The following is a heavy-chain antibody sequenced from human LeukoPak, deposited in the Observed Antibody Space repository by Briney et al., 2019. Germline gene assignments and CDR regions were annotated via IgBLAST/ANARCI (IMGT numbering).Heavy chain of an antibody. CDR2: IYSGGST. CDR1: GFTVSSNF. V-gene: IGHV3-53*01. D-gene: IGHD1-20*01. CDR3: ANPLGNWKFTFDI. Sequence: GGSLRLSCAASGFTVSSNFMSWVRQAPGKGLEWVSVIYSGGSTYYADSVKGRFTISRDNSKNTLYLQMNSLRAEDTAVYYCANPLGNWKFTFDIWGQGTMVSVSS. J-gene: IGHJ3*02.